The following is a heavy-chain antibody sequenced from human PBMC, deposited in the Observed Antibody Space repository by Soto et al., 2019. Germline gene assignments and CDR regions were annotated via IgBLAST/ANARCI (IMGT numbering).Heavy chain of an antibody. CDR1: GFTFSSYG. CDR3: AKIPVPGSWYFDL. J-gene: IGHJ2*01. Sequence: GGSLRLSCAASGFTFSSYGMVWVRQAPVKGLEWVSSISNDGYYIYYADSVKGRFTISRDNSKNTLYLQMNSLRAEDTAVYYCAKIPVPGSWYFDLWGRGTLVTVSS. CDR2: ISNDGYYI. V-gene: IGHV3-23*01. D-gene: IGHD6-19*01.